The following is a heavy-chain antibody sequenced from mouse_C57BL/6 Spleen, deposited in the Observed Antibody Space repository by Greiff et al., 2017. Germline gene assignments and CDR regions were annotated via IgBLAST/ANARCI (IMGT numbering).Heavy chain of an antibody. J-gene: IGHJ4*01. Sequence: VQLQQSGPELVKPGASVKISCKASGYAFSSSWMNWVKQRPGKGLEGIGRIYPGDGDTNYNGKFKGKAPLTADKSASTAYMQLSSLTSEDSAVYFWARGIYYGYDYAMDYWGQGTSGTVS. CDR1: GYAFSSSW. V-gene: IGHV1-82*01. CDR3: ARGIYYGYDYAMDY. D-gene: IGHD2-2*01. CDR2: IYPGDGDT.